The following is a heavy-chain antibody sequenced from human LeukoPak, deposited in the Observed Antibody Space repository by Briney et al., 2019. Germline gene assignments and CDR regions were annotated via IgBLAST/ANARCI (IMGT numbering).Heavy chain of an antibody. D-gene: IGHD2-21*01. J-gene: IGHJ4*02. CDR2: IYHSGST. V-gene: IGHV4-4*02. CDR1: GGSISSSNW. CDR3: ARGRDGGDYTPLDY. Sequence: TSGTLSLTCAVSGGSISSSNWWSWVRQPPGKGLEWIGEIYHSGSTNYNPSLKSRVTISVDKSKNQFSLKLGSVTAADTAVYYCARGRDGGDYTPLDYWGQGTLVTVSS.